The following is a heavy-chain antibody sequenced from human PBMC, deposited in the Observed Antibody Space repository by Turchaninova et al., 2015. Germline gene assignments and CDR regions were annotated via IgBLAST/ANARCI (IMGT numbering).Heavy chain of an antibody. CDR3: ARRLRSSVFGVAPKWGDCFDP. CDR2: IFGDDDK. CDR1: GFSPTAAGGG. Sequence: TLLLTCNFAGFSPTAAGGGVGCIRQPPGKALEWLALIFGDDDKRSNPSLQNRVTITKDTSKNQVVLTMTNMDPVDTATSYCARRLRSSVFGVAPKWGDCFDPWGQGTLVTVPS. D-gene: IGHD3-3*01. V-gene: IGHV2-5*02. J-gene: IGHJ5*02.